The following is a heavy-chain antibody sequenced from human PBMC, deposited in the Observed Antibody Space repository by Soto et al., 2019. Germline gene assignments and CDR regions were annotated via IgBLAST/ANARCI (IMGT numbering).Heavy chain of an antibody. CDR2: IYYSGNT. J-gene: IGHJ4*02. CDR1: GASISSSPYC. CDR3: ARQREDGYNARLGY. D-gene: IGHD5-12*01. Sequence: QLQLQESGPGLVKPSETLSLTCTVSGASISSSPYCWAWNRQPPGKGLEWIGSIYYSGNTYYNPSLKSRVTISADTSKNQFSLNLRSVTTTDTAVYYCARQREDGYNARLGYWGQGVLVTVSS. V-gene: IGHV4-39*01.